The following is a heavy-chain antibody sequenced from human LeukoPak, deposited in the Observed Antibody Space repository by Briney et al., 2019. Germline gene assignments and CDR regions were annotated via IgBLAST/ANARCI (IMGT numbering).Heavy chain of an antibody. CDR3: VRSVTTLSAFHN. J-gene: IGHJ4*02. D-gene: IGHD4-17*01. CDR2: ISNNGGST. CDR1: EFTLSSYI. Sequence: GGFPRLSCLASEFTLSSYIMHWVRQAPGKGLEYVSAISNNGGSTYYADSVKGRFTISRDNSKNTLYLQMNSLRPEDTAVYYCVRSVTTLSAFHNWRQGTLVTVSS. V-gene: IGHV3-64D*09.